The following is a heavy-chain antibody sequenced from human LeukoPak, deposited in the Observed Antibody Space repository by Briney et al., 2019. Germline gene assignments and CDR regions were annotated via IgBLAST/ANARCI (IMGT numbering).Heavy chain of an antibody. Sequence: GGCLRLSCTASGFTFSNYWMSWIRQAPGKGLEWVANIKQDGGENYYVDSVRGRFTISRDNAKNSLYLQLNSLRAEDTAVYYCARDFTNWGQFVFDYWGQGTLVTVSS. CDR2: IKQDGGEN. CDR1: GFTFSNYW. J-gene: IGHJ4*02. D-gene: IGHD7-27*01. V-gene: IGHV3-7*01. CDR3: ARDFTNWGQFVFDY.